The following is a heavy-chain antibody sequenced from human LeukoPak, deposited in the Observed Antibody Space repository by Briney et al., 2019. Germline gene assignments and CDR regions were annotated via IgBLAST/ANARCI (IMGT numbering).Heavy chain of an antibody. CDR3: AKGSSPLGHFDC. CDR2: INDRGVDT. J-gene: IGHJ4*02. CDR1: GFTFSNYA. D-gene: IGHD6-13*01. V-gene: IGHV3-23*01. Sequence: GGSLRLSCAASGFTFSNYAMSWVRQAPGKGLEWVSGINDRGVDTYYTDSVKGRFTISRDNSKNKLFLQMNSLTAEDTAVYYCAKGSSPLGHFDCWGQGTLVTVSS.